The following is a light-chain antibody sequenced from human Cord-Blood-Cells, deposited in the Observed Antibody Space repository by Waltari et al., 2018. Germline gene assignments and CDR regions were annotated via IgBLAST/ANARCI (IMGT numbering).Light chain of an antibody. CDR3: QAWDSSIPYV. CDR2: QDS. CDR1: KLGANY. J-gene: IGLJ1*01. V-gene: IGLV3-1*01. Sequence: SYELTQPPSVSVSPGQTASITCSGDKLGANYACWYQQKPGQSPVLVIYQDSKRPSGIPERFSGSNSGNTATLTISGTQAMDEADYYCQAWDSSIPYVFGTGTKVTVL.